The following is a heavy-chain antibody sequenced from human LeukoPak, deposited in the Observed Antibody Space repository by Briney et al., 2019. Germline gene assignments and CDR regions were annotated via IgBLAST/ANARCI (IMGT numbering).Heavy chain of an antibody. Sequence: GESLKISCKGSGYSFTSYWIGWVRQMPGKVVEWMGIIYPGDSDTRYSPSFQGQVTISADKSISTAYLQWSSLKASDTAMYYCARPVRYDTYYFDYWGQGTLVTVSS. J-gene: IGHJ4*02. CDR2: IYPGDSDT. V-gene: IGHV5-51*01. CDR1: GYSFTSYW. D-gene: IGHD3-22*01. CDR3: ARPVRYDTYYFDY.